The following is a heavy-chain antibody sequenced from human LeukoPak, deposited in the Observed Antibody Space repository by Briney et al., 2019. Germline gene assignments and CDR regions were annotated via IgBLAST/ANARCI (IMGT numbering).Heavy chain of an antibody. V-gene: IGHV3-21*01. CDR2: ISPTSSYM. CDR1: GFTFTDFY. J-gene: IGHJ4*02. Sequence: GGSLRLSCAASGFTFTDFYMNWVRQAPGKGLEWVSWISPTSSYMYYADSVKGRLTISRDNAKNSLYLQMNSLRVEDTAVYYCARGGYSFDYLGQGTLVTVSS. D-gene: IGHD5-12*01. CDR3: ARGGYSFDY.